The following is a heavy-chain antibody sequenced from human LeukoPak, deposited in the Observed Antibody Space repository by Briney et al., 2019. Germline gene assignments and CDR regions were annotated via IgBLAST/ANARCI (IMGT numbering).Heavy chain of an antibody. CDR3: RLGSDMTTVTTVPLDAFDI. D-gene: IGHD4-17*01. CDR2: VDPEDGET. V-gene: IGHV1-69-2*01. J-gene: IGHJ3*02. Sequence: ATVKISCEVSGYTFTDYYMHWVQQAPGKGLEWMGLVDPEDGETIYAEKFQGRVTITADTSTDTAYMELSSLRSEDTAVYYCRLGSDMTTVTTVPLDAFDIWGQGTMVTVSS. CDR1: GYTFTDYY.